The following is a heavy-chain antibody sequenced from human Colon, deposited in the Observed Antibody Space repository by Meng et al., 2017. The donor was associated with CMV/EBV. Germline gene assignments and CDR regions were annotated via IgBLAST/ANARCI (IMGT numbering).Heavy chain of an antibody. Sequence: GSGYTFNNSWMHWVRQAPGKGLVWVARINSDGGMTSYPDAVRGRFTVSRDNGKNTLYLQMNSLRADDTAVYYCARVPYSSHSGLDFWGQGTLVTVPS. J-gene: IGHJ1*01. V-gene: IGHV3-74*01. CDR2: INSDGGMT. CDR3: ARVPYSSHSGLDF. D-gene: IGHD6-13*01. CDR1: GYTFNNSW.